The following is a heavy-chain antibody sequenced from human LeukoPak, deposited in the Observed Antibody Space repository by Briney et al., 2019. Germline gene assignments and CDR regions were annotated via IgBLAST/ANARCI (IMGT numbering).Heavy chain of an antibody. Sequence: GGSLRLSCAASGFTFSSYAMHWVRQAPGKGLEWVAVISYDGSNKYYADSVKGQFTISRDNSKNTLYLQMNSLRAEDTAVYYCARDGGSSTSWYSYWGQGTLVTVSS. D-gene: IGHD2-2*01. J-gene: IGHJ4*02. CDR2: ISYDGSNK. V-gene: IGHV3-30*04. CDR1: GFTFSSYA. CDR3: ARDGGSSTSWYSY.